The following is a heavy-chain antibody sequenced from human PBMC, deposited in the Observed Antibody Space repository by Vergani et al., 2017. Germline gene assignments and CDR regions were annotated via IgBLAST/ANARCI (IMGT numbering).Heavy chain of an antibody. V-gene: IGHV3-30-3*01. CDR2: ISYDGSNK. Sequence: QVQLVESGGGVVQPGRSLRLSCAASGFTFSSYAMHWVRQAPGKGLEWVAVISYDGSNKYYADSVKGRFTISRDNSKNTLYMQMNSLRAEDTAVYYCARGASGDYVSSFDYWGQGPLVTVSS. D-gene: IGHD4-17*01. CDR3: ARGASGDYVSSFDY. J-gene: IGHJ4*02. CDR1: GFTFSSYA.